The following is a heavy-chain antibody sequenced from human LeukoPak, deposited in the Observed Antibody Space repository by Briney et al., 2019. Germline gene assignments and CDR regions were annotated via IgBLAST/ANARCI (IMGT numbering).Heavy chain of an antibody. Sequence: GGSLRLSCAASGFTFSSYALSWVRQAPGKGLEWVSAISGSGGSTYYADSVKGRFTISRDNSKNTLYLQMNSLRAEDTAVYYCARGLRGYYGSDWYYFDYWGQGTLVTVSS. CDR2: ISGSGGST. CDR1: GFTFSSYA. D-gene: IGHD3-10*01. J-gene: IGHJ4*02. CDR3: ARGLRGYYGSDWYYFDY. V-gene: IGHV3-23*01.